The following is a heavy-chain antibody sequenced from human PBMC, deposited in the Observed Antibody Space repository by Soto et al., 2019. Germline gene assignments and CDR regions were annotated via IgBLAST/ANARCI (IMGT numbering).Heavy chain of an antibody. CDR1: GYTFSDYG. V-gene: IGHV1-18*01. D-gene: IGHD6-13*01. Sequence: ASVKVSCKTSGYTFSDYGISWVRQAPGQGLEWMGWISVYNGNTKYVQRFQGRVTMTTDTSTSTAYMELRGLTSDDTAVYYCARDPDPYTSSWSEFDYWGQGTLVTVSS. CDR2: ISVYNGNT. CDR3: ARDPDPYTSSWSEFDY. J-gene: IGHJ4*02.